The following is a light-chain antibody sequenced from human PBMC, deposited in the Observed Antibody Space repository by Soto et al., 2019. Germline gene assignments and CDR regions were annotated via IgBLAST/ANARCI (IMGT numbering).Light chain of an antibody. V-gene: IGKV3-20*01. Sequence: EIVLTQSPGTLSLSPGERVTLSCRASQSVSSSYLAWYQQKPGRAPRLLIYGASSRATGISDRFSGSGSGTDFTLTISRLEPEDFAVYYCQQYGSSLSITFGQGTRLENK. J-gene: IGKJ5*01. CDR1: QSVSSSY. CDR2: GAS. CDR3: QQYGSSLSIT.